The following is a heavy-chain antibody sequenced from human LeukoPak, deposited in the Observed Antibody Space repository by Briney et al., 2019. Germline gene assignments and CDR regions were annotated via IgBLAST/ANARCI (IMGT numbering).Heavy chain of an antibody. V-gene: IGHV1-2*06. Sequence: GASVKFSSQASGSPFTGYYIHWARPAPGQGLEWMGRLNPNSGGTNYAQKFQGRVTMTRDTSINTAYMELSRLISDDTAVYYCARAMTTVTVNWFDHWGQGTLVTVSS. J-gene: IGHJ5*02. D-gene: IGHD4-17*01. CDR1: GSPFTGYY. CDR2: LNPNSGGT. CDR3: ARAMTTVTVNWFDH.